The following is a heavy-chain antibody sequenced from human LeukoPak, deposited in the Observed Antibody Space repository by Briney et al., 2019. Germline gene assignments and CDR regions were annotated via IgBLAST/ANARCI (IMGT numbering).Heavy chain of an antibody. J-gene: IGHJ3*02. D-gene: IGHD3-3*01. Sequence: QTLSLTCTVSGGSISSGDYYWSWIRQPPGKGLEWIGYIYYSGSTYYNPSLKSRVTISVDTSKNQFSLKLSSVTAADTAVYYCAREDFWSGYDAFDIWGQGTMVTVSP. CDR2: IYYSGST. CDR3: AREDFWSGYDAFDI. V-gene: IGHV4-30-4*08. CDR1: GGSISSGDYY.